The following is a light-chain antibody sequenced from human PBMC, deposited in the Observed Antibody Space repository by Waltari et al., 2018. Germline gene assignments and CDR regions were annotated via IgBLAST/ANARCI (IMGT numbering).Light chain of an antibody. Sequence: EIVLTQSPGTLSLSPGERATLSCRASQSVNSSKLAWYQQEPGQAPRLLIYGASSRATGIPDRFSGSGSGTDFTLTISRLEPEDFALYYCHHYGQQYGSSPGTFGQGTKVEIK. CDR2: GAS. CDR1: QSVNSSK. CDR3: HHYGQQYGSSPGT. J-gene: IGKJ1*01. V-gene: IGKV3-20*01.